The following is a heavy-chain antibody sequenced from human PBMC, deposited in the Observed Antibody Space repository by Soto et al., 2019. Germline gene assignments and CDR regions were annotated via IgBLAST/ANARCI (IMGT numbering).Heavy chain of an antibody. CDR2: IYYDGST. CDR1: GGSITGYY. J-gene: IGHJ4*02. D-gene: IGHD2-8*02. Sequence: SETLSLTCTVSGGSITGYYWSWIRQPPGQGLEWIGYIYYDGSTNYNPTLRSRATISLDRSKNQFSLKLSSVTAADTAVYYCARGQSSLLLDCWGQGILVTVSS. CDR3: ARGQSSLLLDC. V-gene: IGHV4-59*12.